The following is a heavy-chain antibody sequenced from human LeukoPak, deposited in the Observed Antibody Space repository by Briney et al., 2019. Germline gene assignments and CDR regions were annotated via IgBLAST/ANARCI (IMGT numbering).Heavy chain of an antibody. V-gene: IGHV4-39*01. CDR3: VSSRGFNYGYFDY. CDR2: IYYSKNT. D-gene: IGHD5-18*01. J-gene: IGHJ4*02. CDR1: GGSISSSSAY. Sequence: SETLSLTCTVSGGSISSSSAYWGWIRQPPGKGLEWIGSIYYSKNTYYNPSLKSRVTISADTSKNQFSLTLGSVSATDTAVYYCVSSRGFNYGYFDYWGQGTLVTVSS.